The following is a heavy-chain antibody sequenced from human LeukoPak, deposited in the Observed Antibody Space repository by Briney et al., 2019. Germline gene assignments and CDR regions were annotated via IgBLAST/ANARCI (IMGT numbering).Heavy chain of an antibody. J-gene: IGHJ5*02. CDR3: AKEAAAARWFDP. CDR1: GFTFSSYD. D-gene: IGHD6-13*01. CDR2: IGSAGDT. V-gene: IGHV3-13*01. Sequence: PGGSLRLSCAASGFTFSSYDMHWVRQVTGKGLEWVSGIGSAGDTYYPDSVKGRFTISRENAKNTLYLQMNSLRAEDTAVYYCAKEAAAARWFDPWGQGTLVTVSS.